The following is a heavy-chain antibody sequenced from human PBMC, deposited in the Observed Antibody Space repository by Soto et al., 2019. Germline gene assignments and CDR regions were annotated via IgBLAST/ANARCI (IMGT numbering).Heavy chain of an antibody. CDR1: GYTFTSYD. J-gene: IGHJ4*02. CDR3: ATLPYCSSTSCYSFDY. V-gene: IGHV1-8*01. CDR2: MNPNSGNT. Sequence: ASVKVSCKASGYTFTSYDINWVRQATGQGLEWMGWMNPNSGNTGYAQKFQGRVTMTRNTSISTAYMELSSLRSEDTAVYYCATLPYCSSTSCYSFDYWGQGTLVTVS. D-gene: IGHD2-2*01.